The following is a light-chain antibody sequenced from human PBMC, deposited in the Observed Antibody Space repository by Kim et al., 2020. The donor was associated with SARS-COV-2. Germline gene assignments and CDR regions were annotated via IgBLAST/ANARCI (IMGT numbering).Light chain of an antibody. CDR1: NIGGKS. CDR3: QVWDSRSDPNYG. Sequence: GKTDRMTRGGNNIGGKSVRWYQQTQGRAPVRVIYYDSDRPAGIPERLSGCNSGNTATLTISRVEAGDEADYYCQVWDSRSDPNYGFGTGTKVTVL. J-gene: IGLJ1*01. CDR2: YDS. V-gene: IGLV3-21*04.